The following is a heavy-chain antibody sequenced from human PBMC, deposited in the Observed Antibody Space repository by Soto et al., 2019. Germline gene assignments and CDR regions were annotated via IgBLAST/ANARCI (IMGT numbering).Heavy chain of an antibody. CDR2: IRYDGSDT. J-gene: IGHJ5*02. D-gene: IGHD3-10*01. CDR3: ARGRFGGTEGTNWLDP. Sequence: QEQLVQSGGGVVQPGRSLRLSCAASGFKFNSYGMHWVRQAPGKGLEWVAVIRYDGSDTSYGDSVKGRFTISRDNSKNTPHLQMRSLRVDDTAVYYCARGRFGGTEGTNWLDPWGQGSLVTVSS. CDR1: GFKFNSYG. V-gene: IGHV3-33*01.